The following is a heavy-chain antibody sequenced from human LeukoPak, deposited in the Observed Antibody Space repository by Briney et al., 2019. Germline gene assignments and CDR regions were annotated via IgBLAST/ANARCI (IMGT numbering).Heavy chain of an antibody. CDR2: IWYDGSNK. CDR1: GFTFSSYG. J-gene: IGHJ3*02. CDR3: ARDKRVGLFDI. Sequence: GGSLRLSCAASGFTFSSYGMHWVRQAPGKGLEWVAVIWYDGSNKYYADSVKGRFTISRDNSKNTLYLQMNSLRAEDTAVYYCARDKRVGLFDIWGQGTMVTVSS. D-gene: IGHD1-26*01. V-gene: IGHV3-33*01.